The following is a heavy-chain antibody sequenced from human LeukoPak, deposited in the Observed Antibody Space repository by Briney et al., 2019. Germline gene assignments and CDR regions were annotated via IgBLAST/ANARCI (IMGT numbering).Heavy chain of an antibody. Sequence: SETLSLTCAVYGGSFSGYYWSWIRQPPGKGLEWIGEINHSGSTNYNPSLKSRVTISVDTSKNQFSLKLSSVTAADTAVYYCARMYYYDSSGANKYYFDYWGQGTLVTVSS. CDR3: ARMYYYDSSGANKYYFDY. CDR2: INHSGST. J-gene: IGHJ4*02. V-gene: IGHV4-34*01. D-gene: IGHD3-22*01. CDR1: GGSFSGYY.